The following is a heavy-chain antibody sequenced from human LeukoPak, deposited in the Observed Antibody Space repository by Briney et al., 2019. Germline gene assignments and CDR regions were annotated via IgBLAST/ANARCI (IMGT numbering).Heavy chain of an antibody. CDR2: INPSGGST. CDR3: ATSERDGESYDY. J-gene: IGHJ4*02. V-gene: IGHV1-46*01. CDR1: GYTFTSYY. D-gene: IGHD3-10*01. Sequence: GASVKVSCKASGYTFTSYYMHWVRQAPGQGLEWMGIINPSGGSTSYAQKFQGRVAMTRDTSTSTVYMELSSLRSEDTAVYYCATSERDGESYDYWGQGTLVTVSS.